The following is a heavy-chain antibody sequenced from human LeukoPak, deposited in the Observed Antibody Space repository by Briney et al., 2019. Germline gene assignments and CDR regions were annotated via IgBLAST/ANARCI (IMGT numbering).Heavy chain of an antibody. V-gene: IGHV4-61*02. D-gene: IGHD3-10*01. J-gene: IGHJ4*02. Sequence: SETLSLTCTVSGGSISSGSYYWSWIRQPAGKGLEWIGRIYTSGSTNYNPSLKSRVTISVDTSKNQFSLKLSSVTAADTAVYYCARVVDRGAPGYWGQGTLVTVSS. CDR1: GGSISSGSYY. CDR3: ARVVDRGAPGY. CDR2: IYTSGST.